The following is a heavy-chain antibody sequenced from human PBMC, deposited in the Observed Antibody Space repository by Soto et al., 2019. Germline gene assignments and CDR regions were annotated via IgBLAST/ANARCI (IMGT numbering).Heavy chain of an antibody. Sequence: GGSLRLSCTASGLTVSSNYMSWVRQAPGKGLEWVSVISGSGDSKYYADSVKGRFTISRDNSKNTLYLQMNSLRVEDTAVYYCAKRAYGSDFDYWGQGALVTVSS. CDR3: AKRAYGSDFDY. CDR1: GLTVSSNY. J-gene: IGHJ4*02. V-gene: IGHV3-23*01. D-gene: IGHD3-10*01. CDR2: ISGSGDSK.